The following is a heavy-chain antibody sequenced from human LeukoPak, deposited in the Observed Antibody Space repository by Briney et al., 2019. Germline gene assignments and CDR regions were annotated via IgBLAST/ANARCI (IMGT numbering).Heavy chain of an antibody. Sequence: GGSLRLSCAASGFTFNYAWMSWVRQVPGKGLEWVGQTVSEIDGGTTDYAAPVRGRFTISRDDSKSTLYLQMNSLKIEDTAVYYCTTDEDWNYARKDVWGQGATVIVSS. CDR3: TTDEDWNYARKDV. J-gene: IGHJ6*02. V-gene: IGHV3-15*04. D-gene: IGHD1-7*01. CDR2: TVSEIDGGTT. CDR1: GFTFNYAW.